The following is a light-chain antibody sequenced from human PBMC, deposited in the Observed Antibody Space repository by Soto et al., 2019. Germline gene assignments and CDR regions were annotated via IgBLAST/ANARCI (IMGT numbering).Light chain of an antibody. J-gene: IGLJ2*01. Sequence: QSVLTQPASVSGSPGQSITISCTGTSSDVGGYNFVSWYQQHPSEAPKLMIFEVSNRPSGVSNRFSGSKSGNTASLTISGLQPEDEADYFCSSYTSSSTYVVFGGGTKLTVL. CDR3: SSYTSSSTYVV. CDR1: SSDVGGYNF. V-gene: IGLV2-14*03. CDR2: EVS.